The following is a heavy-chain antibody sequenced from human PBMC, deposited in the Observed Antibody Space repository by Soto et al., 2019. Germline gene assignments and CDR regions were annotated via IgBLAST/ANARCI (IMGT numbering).Heavy chain of an antibody. CDR3: ARQTYYDYVWGSYRQNYGMDV. CDR2: IYYSGST. CDR1: GGSISSSSYY. Sequence: QLQLQESGPGLVKPSETLSLTCTVSGGSISSSSYYWGWIRQPPGKGLEWIGSIYYSGSTYYNPSLTSRVSIGLAKYKNMYSLKLSSVTAADTAVYYCARQTYYDYVWGSYRQNYGMDVWGQGTTVTVSS. D-gene: IGHD3-16*02. J-gene: IGHJ6*02. V-gene: IGHV4-39*01.